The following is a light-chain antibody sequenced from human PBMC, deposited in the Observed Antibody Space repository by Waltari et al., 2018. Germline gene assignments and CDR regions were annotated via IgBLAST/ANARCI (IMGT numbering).Light chain of an antibody. CDR3: LLYYGGAQV. CDR1: PGAVTSGYY. Sequence: QTLVTQEPSLTVSPGRTVTPTSASRPGAVTSGYYQNWFQQKPGQTPRALIYSTSNTPSWTPARFSGSLLGGKAALTLSGVQPEDEADYYCLLYYGGAQVFGGGTKLTVL. J-gene: IGLJ2*01. V-gene: IGLV7-43*01. CDR2: STS.